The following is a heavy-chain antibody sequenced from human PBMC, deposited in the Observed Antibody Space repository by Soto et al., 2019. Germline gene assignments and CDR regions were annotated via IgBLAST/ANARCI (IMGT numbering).Heavy chain of an antibody. CDR1: GGSISSGGYS. Sequence: SETLSLTCAVSGGSISSGGYSWSWIRQPPGKGLEWIGYIYHSGSTYYNPSLKSRVTISVDRSKNQFSLKLSSVTAADTAVYYCARWAAAGHDYDAFDFWGQGTMVTVSS. CDR3: ARWAAAGHDYDAFDF. V-gene: IGHV4-30-2*01. J-gene: IGHJ3*01. CDR2: IYHSGST. D-gene: IGHD6-13*01.